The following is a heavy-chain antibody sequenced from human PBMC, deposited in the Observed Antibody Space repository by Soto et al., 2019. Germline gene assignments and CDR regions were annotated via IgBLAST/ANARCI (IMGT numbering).Heavy chain of an antibody. J-gene: IGHJ1*01. CDR2: IYYSGST. CDR1: GGSISSSSYY. CDR3: ASSYGVEPYFQH. Sequence: SETLSLTCTVSGGSISSSSYYWGWIRQPPGKGLEWIGSIYYSGSTYYNPSLKSRVTISVDTSKNQFSLKLSSVTAADTAVYYCASSYGVEPYFQHWGQGTLVTISS. V-gene: IGHV4-39*01. D-gene: IGHD1-1*01.